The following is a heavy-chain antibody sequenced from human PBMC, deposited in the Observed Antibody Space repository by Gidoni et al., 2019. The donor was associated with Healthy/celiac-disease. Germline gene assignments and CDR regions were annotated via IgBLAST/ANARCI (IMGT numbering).Heavy chain of an antibody. J-gene: IGHJ6*02. D-gene: IGHD2-21*01. CDR3: TRDRHSIVVVSHGMDV. V-gene: IGHV3-49*02. Sequence: AASVKGRFTISRDDSKSIAYLQMNSLKTEDTAVYYCTRDRHSIVVVSHGMDVWGQGTTVTVSS.